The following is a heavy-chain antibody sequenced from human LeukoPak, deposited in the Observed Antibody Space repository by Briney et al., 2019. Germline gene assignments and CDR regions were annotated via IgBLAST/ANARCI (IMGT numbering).Heavy chain of an antibody. D-gene: IGHD6-6*01. V-gene: IGHV3-73*01. CDR1: GFTFSGSA. Sequence: GGSLRLSCAASGFTFSGSAMHWVRQAPGKGLERVGRIRSKANSFTTSYAASVKGRFTISRDYSKNPVYLQMNSLKAEDTAVYYCTRQSIAGDRRDYWGQGTLVTVSS. CDR2: IRSKANSFTT. CDR3: TRQSIAGDRRDY. J-gene: IGHJ4*02.